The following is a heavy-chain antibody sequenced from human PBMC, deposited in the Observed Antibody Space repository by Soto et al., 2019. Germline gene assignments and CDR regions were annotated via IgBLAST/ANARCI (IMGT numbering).Heavy chain of an antibody. CDR1: GGSINSGGYY. Sequence: SETLSLTCTVSGGSINSGGYYWSWIRQHPGKGLEWIGYIYYSGSTYYNPSLKSRVTISVDTSKNQFSLKLSSVTAADTAVYYCARKYNNPWFDPWGQGTLVTVSS. J-gene: IGHJ5*02. D-gene: IGHD1-20*01. CDR2: IYYSGST. V-gene: IGHV4-31*03. CDR3: ARKYNNPWFDP.